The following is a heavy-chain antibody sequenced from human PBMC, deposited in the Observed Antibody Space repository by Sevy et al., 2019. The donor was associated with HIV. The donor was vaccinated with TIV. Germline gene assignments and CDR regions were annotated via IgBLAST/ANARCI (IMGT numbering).Heavy chain of an antibody. CDR3: ARRYFDI. CDR1: GFTFHTYW. CDR2: IKQDGSLI. Sequence: GGSLRLSCAASGFTFHTYWMQWVRQAPGKGLEWVANIKQDGSLIYYVDSVKGRFTISRDNAKNSLYLQMNSLRPEDTAIYFCARRYFDIWGRGILVTVSS. J-gene: IGHJ2*01. V-gene: IGHV3-7*01.